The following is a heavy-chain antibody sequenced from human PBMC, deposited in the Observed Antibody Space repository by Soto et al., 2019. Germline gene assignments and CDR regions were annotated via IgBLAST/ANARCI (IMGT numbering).Heavy chain of an antibody. J-gene: IGHJ4*02. CDR2: IYYSGST. V-gene: IGHV4-59*01. CDR3: AREGYSYGLYYFDY. CDR1: GASISSYY. Sequence: ETLSLTCPVSGASISSYYWSWIRQPPGKGLEWIGYIYYSGSTNYNPSLKSRVTISVDTSKNQFSLKLSSVTAADTAVYYCAREGYSYGLYYFDYWGQGTLVTVYS. D-gene: IGHD5-18*01.